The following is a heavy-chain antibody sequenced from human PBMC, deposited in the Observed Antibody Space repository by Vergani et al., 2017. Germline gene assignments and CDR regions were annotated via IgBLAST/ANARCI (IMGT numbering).Heavy chain of an antibody. CDR2: IYYSGST. V-gene: IGHV4-39*01. J-gene: IGHJ5*02. CDR3: GRHTIAAAEDWFDP. Sequence: QLQLQESGPGLVKSSETLSLTCTVSGGSISSSSYYWGWIRQPPGKGLEWIGSIYYSGSTYYNPFLKSRVTISVDTAKNQFSLKLSSVTAADTAVYYCGRHTIAAAEDWFDPWGQGTLVTVSS. D-gene: IGHD6-13*01. CDR1: GGSISSSSYY.